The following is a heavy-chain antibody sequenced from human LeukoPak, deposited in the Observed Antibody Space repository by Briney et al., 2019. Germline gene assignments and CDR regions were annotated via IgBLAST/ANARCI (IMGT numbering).Heavy chain of an antibody. CDR1: GYTFSSYG. V-gene: IGHV1-18*01. CDR3: ARARPYYYAVESRRVRFDP. D-gene: IGHD3-10*01. Sequence: ASVKVSCKASGYTFSSYGISWVRQAPGQGLEWMGWISGYNGNTNYAQKLQGRVTMTTDTSTSTAYMELRSLISDDTAVYYCARARPYYYAVESRRVRFDPWGQGTLVTVSS. CDR2: ISGYNGNT. J-gene: IGHJ5*02.